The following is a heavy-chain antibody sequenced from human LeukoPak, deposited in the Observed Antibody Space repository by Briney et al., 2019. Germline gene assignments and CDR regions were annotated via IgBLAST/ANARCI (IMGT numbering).Heavy chain of an antibody. CDR3: ARGYKDFWSGYYVALDAFDI. CDR2: ITSNTAST. Sequence: GGSLRLSCAASGFTFSNYAMSWVRQVPGKGLEWVSGITSNTASTYYADSVKGRFSISRDNSKNTLYLQMSSLRADDTAVYYCARGYKDFWSGYYVALDAFDIWGQGTMVTVSS. CDR1: GFTFSNYA. J-gene: IGHJ3*02. D-gene: IGHD3-3*01. V-gene: IGHV3-23*01.